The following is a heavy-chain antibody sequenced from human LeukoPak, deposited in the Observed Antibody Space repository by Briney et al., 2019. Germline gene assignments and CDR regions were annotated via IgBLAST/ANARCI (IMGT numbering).Heavy chain of an antibody. CDR2: IRYDGSNK. Sequence: GGSLRLSCAASGFTFSSYGMHWVRQAPGKGLEWVAFIRYDGSNKYYADSVKGRFTISRDNSKNTLYLQMNSLRAEDTAVYYCASGIAMVRGSREGNNWFDPWGQGTLVTVSS. J-gene: IGHJ5*02. D-gene: IGHD3-10*01. V-gene: IGHV3-30*02. CDR3: ASGIAMVRGSREGNNWFDP. CDR1: GFTFSSYG.